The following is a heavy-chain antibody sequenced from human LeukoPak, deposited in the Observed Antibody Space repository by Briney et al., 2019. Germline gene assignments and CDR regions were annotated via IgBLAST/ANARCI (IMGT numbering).Heavy chain of an antibody. D-gene: IGHD2-2*02. Sequence: SSETLSLTCAVYGGSFSGYYWSWIRQPPGKGLEWIGEINHSGSTNYNPSLKSRVTISVEKSKKQFSLKRRDVTAADTAVYYCARTRPDIVVVPAAISQRGYYYYYYYMDVWGKGTTVTVSS. CDR2: INHSGST. V-gene: IGHV4-34*01. CDR3: ARTRPDIVVVPAAISQRGYYYYYYYMDV. CDR1: GGSFSGYY. J-gene: IGHJ6*03.